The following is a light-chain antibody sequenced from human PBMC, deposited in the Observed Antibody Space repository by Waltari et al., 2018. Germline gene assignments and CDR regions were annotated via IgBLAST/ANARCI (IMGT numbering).Light chain of an antibody. Sequence: QLVRTQSPSASASLGASVKLTCSLTSGHSSNVIAWLQQQPEKGPRYLMTVNSDGSHSKGDKMPDRFSGSSSGAEHFLTISSLQSEDEADYYCQTGGHGTWVFGGGTKLTVL. CDR2: VNSDGSH. CDR1: SGHSSNV. V-gene: IGLV4-69*01. CDR3: QTGGHGTWV. J-gene: IGLJ3*02.